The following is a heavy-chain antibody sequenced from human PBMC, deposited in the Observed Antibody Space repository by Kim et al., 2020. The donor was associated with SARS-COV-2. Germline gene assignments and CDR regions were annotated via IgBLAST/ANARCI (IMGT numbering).Heavy chain of an antibody. CDR3: ASSGYDYYFDY. CDR2: IYYSGST. Sequence: SETLSLTCTVSGGSISSYYWSWIRQPPGKGLEWIGYIYYSGSTNYNPSLKSRVTISVDTSKNQFSLKLSSVIAADTAVYYCASSGYDYYFDYWGQGTLVTVSS. D-gene: IGHD5-12*01. V-gene: IGHV4-59*08. CDR1: GGSISSYY. J-gene: IGHJ4*02.